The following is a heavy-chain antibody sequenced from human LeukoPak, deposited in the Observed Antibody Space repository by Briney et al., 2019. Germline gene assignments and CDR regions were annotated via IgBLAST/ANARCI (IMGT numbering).Heavy chain of an antibody. J-gene: IGHJ4*02. D-gene: IGHD3-3*01. V-gene: IGHV3-15*01. CDR1: GFTFSSYA. CDR3: TTRYDFWSGYLFDY. Sequence: GGSLRLSCAASGFTFSSYAMSWVRQAPGKGLEWVGRIKSKTDGGTTDYAAPVKGRFTISRDDSKNTLYLQMNSLKTEDTAVYYCTTRYDFWSGYLFDYWGQGTLVTVSS. CDR2: IKSKTDGGTT.